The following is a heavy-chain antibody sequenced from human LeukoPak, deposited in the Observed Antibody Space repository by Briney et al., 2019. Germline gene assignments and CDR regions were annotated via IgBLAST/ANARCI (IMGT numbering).Heavy chain of an antibody. Sequence: ASVKGYCKASGYTFTGYYMPWLRQAAGQGPESIRWINPNSCVTNYAQKFQGRVTMTRDTSISTAYMELSRLRPDDTAVYYCARGQTIVLMVYAILGYWGEGTLVTVSS. CDR2: INPNSCVT. V-gene: IGHV1-2*02. CDR1: GYTFTGYY. J-gene: IGHJ4*01. CDR3: ARGQTIVLMVYAILGY. D-gene: IGHD2-8*01.